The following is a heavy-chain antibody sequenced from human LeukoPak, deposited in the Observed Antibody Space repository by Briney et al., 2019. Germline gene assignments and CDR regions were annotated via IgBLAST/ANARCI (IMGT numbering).Heavy chain of an antibody. J-gene: IGHJ5*02. CDR3: ASSWNLDANWFDP. CDR2: INPSGGST. Sequence: AASVEVSCKASGYTFTSYYMHWVRQAPGQGLEWMGIINPSGGSTSYAQKFQGRVTMTRDTSTSTVYMELSSLRSEDTAVYYCASSWNLDANWFDPWGQGTLVTVSS. V-gene: IGHV1-46*01. D-gene: IGHD1-7*01. CDR1: GYTFTSYY.